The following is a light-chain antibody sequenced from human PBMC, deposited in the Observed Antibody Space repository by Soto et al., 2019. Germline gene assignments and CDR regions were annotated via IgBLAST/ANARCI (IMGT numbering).Light chain of an antibody. CDR1: QSVTSNY. V-gene: IGKV3-20*01. CDR3: QQYGSSPQT. CDR2: DAS. J-gene: IGKJ1*01. Sequence: EVVLTQSPGTLSLSTGEKATLSFGASQSVTSNYLAWYQQKPGQAPRLLIYDASSRATGIPDRFSGGGSGTDFTLTISRVEPEDFAVYYCQQYGSSPQTFGQGTKVDI.